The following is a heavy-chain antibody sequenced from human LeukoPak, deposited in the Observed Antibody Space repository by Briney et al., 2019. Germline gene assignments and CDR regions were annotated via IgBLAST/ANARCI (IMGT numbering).Heavy chain of an antibody. J-gene: IGHJ4*02. CDR2: IYSGGNT. Sequence: PGGSLRLSCAASGFTVSNNYMNWVRQAPGKGLEWVSVIYSGGNTYYANSVKGRFTISRDNSKNSLYLQMNSLGAEDTAVYYCATSPSTGVWGQGTLVTVSS. D-gene: IGHD1-14*01. CDR1: GFTVSNNY. CDR3: ATSPSTGV. V-gene: IGHV3-53*01.